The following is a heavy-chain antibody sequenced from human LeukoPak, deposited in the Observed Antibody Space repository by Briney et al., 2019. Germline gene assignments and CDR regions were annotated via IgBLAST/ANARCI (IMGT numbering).Heavy chain of an antibody. CDR3: AKSVFDSSGDPYMDV. D-gene: IGHD3-22*01. CDR2: INPDGSIT. J-gene: IGHJ6*03. V-gene: IGHV3-74*01. Sequence: GGSLRLSCAASGFTFSNYWMHWVRQDPGKGLVWVSLINPDGSITNYADSVKGRFTISRDNAKNTLYLQMNSLRAEDTAVYYCAKSVFDSSGDPYMDVWGKGTTVTISS. CDR1: GFTFSNYW.